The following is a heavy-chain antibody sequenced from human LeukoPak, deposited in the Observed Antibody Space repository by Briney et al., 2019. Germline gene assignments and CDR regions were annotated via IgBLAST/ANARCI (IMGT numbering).Heavy chain of an antibody. D-gene: IGHD3-10*01. CDR1: GYTFTGYY. V-gene: IGHV1/OR15-3*02. J-gene: IGHJ4*02. CDR2: MNLGNDNT. CDR3: ARGQLLLWFGESTAGGPIDF. Sequence: ASVKVSCKASGYTFTGYYMHWVRQAPGQGLEWMGWMNLGNDNTYFSQNFQDRVTIIRDTSASTAYMEVSSLRSEDTAVYYCARGQLLLWFGESTAGGPIDFWGQGTLVTVSS.